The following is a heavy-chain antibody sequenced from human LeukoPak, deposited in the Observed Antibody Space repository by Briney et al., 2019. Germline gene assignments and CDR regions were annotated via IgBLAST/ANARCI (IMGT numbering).Heavy chain of an antibody. Sequence: PSETLSLTCTVSGYSISSGYYWGWVRQPPGKGLEWIGSIYHSGTTYYNPSLKSRVTISVDTSKNQFSLKLSSVTAADTAVYYCARVAAAGRSGNWFDPWGQGTLVTVSS. CDR1: GYSISSGYY. V-gene: IGHV4-38-2*02. D-gene: IGHD6-13*01. J-gene: IGHJ5*02. CDR3: ARVAAAGRSGNWFDP. CDR2: IYHSGTT.